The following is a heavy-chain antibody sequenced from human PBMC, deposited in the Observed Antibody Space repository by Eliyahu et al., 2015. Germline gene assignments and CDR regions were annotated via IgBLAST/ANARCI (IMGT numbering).Heavy chain of an antibody. CDR2: INPNSGGT. D-gene: IGHD3-16*02. CDR1: GYTFTGXY. CDR3: ARGEYDYIWGSYRIHFDY. Sequence: QVQLVQSGAEVKKPGASVKVSCKASGYTFTGXYMHWVRQAPGQGLEWMGRINPNSGGTNYAQKFQGRVTMTRDTSISTAYMELSRLRSDDTAVYYCARGEYDYIWGSYRIHFDYWGQGTLVTVSS. V-gene: IGHV1-2*06. J-gene: IGHJ4*02.